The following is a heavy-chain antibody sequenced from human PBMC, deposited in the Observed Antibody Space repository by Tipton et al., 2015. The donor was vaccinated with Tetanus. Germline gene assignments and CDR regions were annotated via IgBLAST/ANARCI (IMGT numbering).Heavy chain of an antibody. D-gene: IGHD3/OR15-3a*01. CDR1: GASISTSRRFD. CDR3: VRANYEFPKKGPFDY. CDR2: ISYSGST. J-gene: IGHJ4*02. Sequence: LRLSCTVSGASISTSRRFDWGWIRQPPEKGLEWIGSISYSGSTSYSPSLRSRVTMSVDTSRNQFSLRLTSVTAADTAVYYCVRANYEFPKKGPFDYWGPGSLVIVSS. V-gene: IGHV4-39*07.